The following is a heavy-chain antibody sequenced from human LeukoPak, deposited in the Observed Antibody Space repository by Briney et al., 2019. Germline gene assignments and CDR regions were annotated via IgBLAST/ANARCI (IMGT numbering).Heavy chain of an antibody. J-gene: IGHJ4*02. CDR3: ARGTYYYGSGSYFGGDEPPYYFDY. V-gene: IGHV1-2*02. CDR2: INPNSGGT. D-gene: IGHD3-10*01. Sequence: GASVKVSCKASGYTFTGYYMHWVRQAPGQGLEWMGWINPNSGGTNYAKKFQGRVTITADESTSTAYMELSSLRSEDTAVYYCARGTYYYGSGSYFGGDEPPYYFDYWGQGTLVTVSS. CDR1: GYTFTGYY.